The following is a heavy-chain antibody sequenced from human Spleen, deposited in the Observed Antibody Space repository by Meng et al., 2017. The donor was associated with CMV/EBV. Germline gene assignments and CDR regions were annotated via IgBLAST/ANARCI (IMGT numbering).Heavy chain of an antibody. CDR2: IKQDGSEK. CDR1: GFTFSSYW. Sequence: GESLKISCAASGFTFSSYWMSWVRQAPGKGLEWVANIKQDGSEKYYVDSVKGRFTISRDNAKNSLYLQMNSLRAEDTAVYYCARVTIFGVVNSMDVWGQGTTVTVSS. J-gene: IGHJ6*02. CDR3: ARVTIFGVVNSMDV. D-gene: IGHD3-3*01. V-gene: IGHV3-7*04.